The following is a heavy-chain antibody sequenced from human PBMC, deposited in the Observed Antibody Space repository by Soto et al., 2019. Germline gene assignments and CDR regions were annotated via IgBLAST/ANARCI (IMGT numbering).Heavy chain of an antibody. J-gene: IGHJ6*02. CDR2: IYYSGST. Sequence: SETLSLTCTVSGGSISSYYWSWIRQPPGKGLEWIGYIYYSGSTNYNPSLKSRVTISVDTSKNQFSLKLSSVTAADTAVYYCARPPGQGDSSSWYDGGYYYGMDVWGQGTTVTVSS. CDR1: GGSISSYY. CDR3: ARPPGQGDSSSWYDGGYYYGMDV. D-gene: IGHD6-13*01. V-gene: IGHV4-59*08.